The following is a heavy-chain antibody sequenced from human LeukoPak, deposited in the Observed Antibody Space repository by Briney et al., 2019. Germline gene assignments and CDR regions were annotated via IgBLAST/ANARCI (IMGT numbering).Heavy chain of an antibody. J-gene: IGHJ4*02. CDR1: GFTFSSYW. CDR3: ARSDLDLNPDFFDY. D-gene: IGHD3-3*01. V-gene: IGHV3-7*01. Sequence: GGSLRLSCAASGFTFSSYWMSWVRQAPGEGLEGVANIKQDGSEKYYVDSVKGRFTISRDNAKNSLYLQMNSLRAEDTAVYYCARSDLDLNPDFFDYWGQGTLVTVSS. CDR2: IKQDGSEK.